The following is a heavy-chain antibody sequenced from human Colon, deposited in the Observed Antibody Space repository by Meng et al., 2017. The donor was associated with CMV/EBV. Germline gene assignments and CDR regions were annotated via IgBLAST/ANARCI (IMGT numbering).Heavy chain of an antibody. J-gene: IGHJ4*02. V-gene: IGHV1-18*01. CDR1: YTFSSYG. Sequence: YTFSSYGISWVRQAPGQGLEWMGWISTYNGNTDYAQKVQGRVTMTTDTLTSTAYMELTSLKSDDTAVFYCARAREVGYSAYDYYDFWGQGTLVTVSS. CDR3: ARAREVGYSAYDYYDF. CDR2: ISTYNGNT. D-gene: IGHD5-12*01.